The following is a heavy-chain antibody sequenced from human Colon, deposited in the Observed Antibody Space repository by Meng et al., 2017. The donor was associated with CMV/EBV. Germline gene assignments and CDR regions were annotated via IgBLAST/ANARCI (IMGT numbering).Heavy chain of an antibody. V-gene: IGHV3-33*01. Sequence: FTFSRSGMHWVRQAPGKGLEWVAVIWYDGSNKYYADSVKGRFTISRDNSKNTLYLQMNSLRAEDTAVYYCARDPNYYGSGSPDWYFDLWGRGTLVTVSS. CDR2: IWYDGSNK. J-gene: IGHJ2*01. CDR1: FTFSRSG. D-gene: IGHD3-10*01. CDR3: ARDPNYYGSGSPDWYFDL.